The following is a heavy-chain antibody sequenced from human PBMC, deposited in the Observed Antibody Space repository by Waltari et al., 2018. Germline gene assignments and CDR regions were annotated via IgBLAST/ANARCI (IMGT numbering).Heavy chain of an antibody. CDR3: AKHIGRLGYYYYMDV. CDR1: GFTFSSYV. CDR2: ISGSGGST. D-gene: IGHD5-12*01. Sequence: EVQLVESGGGLVQPGGSLRVSCAASGFTFSSYVMSWVRQAPGKGLEWVSAISGSGGSTYYADSVKGRFTISRDNSKNTLFLQMNSLRAEDTAVYYCAKHIGRLGYYYYMDVWGKGTTVTVSS. V-gene: IGHV3-23*04. J-gene: IGHJ6*03.